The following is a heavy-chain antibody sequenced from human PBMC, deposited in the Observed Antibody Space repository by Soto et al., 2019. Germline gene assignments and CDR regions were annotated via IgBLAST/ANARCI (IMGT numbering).Heavy chain of an antibody. CDR2: TYYRSKWYN. Sequence: SQTLSLTCAISGDSVSSNSAAWNWIRQSPSRGLEWLGRTYYRSKWYNDYAVSVKSRITINPDTSKNQFSLQLNSVTPEDTAVYYCARDIFFYFVVEPAASGWFDPWGQGTLVTVSS. V-gene: IGHV6-1*01. D-gene: IGHD2-2*01. CDR1: GDSVSSNSAA. CDR3: ARDIFFYFVVEPAASGWFDP. J-gene: IGHJ5*02.